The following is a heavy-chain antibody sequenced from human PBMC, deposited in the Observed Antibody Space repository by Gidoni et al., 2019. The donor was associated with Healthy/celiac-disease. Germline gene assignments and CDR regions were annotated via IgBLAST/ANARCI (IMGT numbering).Heavy chain of an antibody. D-gene: IGHD3-22*01. CDR1: GGSFSGYY. J-gene: IGHJ1*01. V-gene: IGHV4-34*01. CDR2: INHSGST. Sequence: QVQLQQWGAGLLKPSETLSLTCAVYGGSFSGYYWSWIRQPPGKGLEWIGEINHSGSTNYNPSLKSRVTISVDTSKNQFSLKLSSVTAADTAVYYCARGRKITMSNHRSEPFQHWGQGTLVTVSS. CDR3: ARGRKITMSNHRSEPFQH.